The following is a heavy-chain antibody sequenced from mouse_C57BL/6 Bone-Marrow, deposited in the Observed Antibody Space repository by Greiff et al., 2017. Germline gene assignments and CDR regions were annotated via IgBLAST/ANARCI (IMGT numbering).Heavy chain of an antibody. Sequence: QVQLQQSGPGLVQPSQSLSITCTVSGFSLTSYGVHWFRQSPGKGMEWLGVIWSGGSTAYNAAFISRLSISKDNSKSQVFFKMNRLQADDTAIYYCARKGFHYAMDYWGQGTSVTVSS. J-gene: IGHJ4*01. CDR3: ARKGFHYAMDY. CDR2: IWSGGST. V-gene: IGHV2-2*01. CDR1: GFSLTSYG.